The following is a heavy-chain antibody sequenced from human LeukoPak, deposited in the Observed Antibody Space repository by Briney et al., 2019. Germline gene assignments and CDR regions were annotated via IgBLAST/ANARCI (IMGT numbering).Heavy chain of an antibody. CDR3: ATGLTTVITGYFDL. V-gene: IGHV1-24*01. Sequence: ASVKVSCKVSGYTLTELSMHWVRQAPGKGLEWMGGFDPEDGETIYAQEFQGRVTMTEDTSTDTAYMELSSLRSEDTAVYYCATGLTTVITGYFDLWGRGTLVTVSS. CDR1: GYTLTELS. D-gene: IGHD4-17*01. CDR2: FDPEDGET. J-gene: IGHJ2*01.